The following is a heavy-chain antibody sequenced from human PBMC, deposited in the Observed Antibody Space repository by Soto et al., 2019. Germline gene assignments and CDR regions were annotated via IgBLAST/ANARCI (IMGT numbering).Heavy chain of an antibody. Sequence: QVQLVQSGAEVKKPGASVKVSCKASGYTFTSYGISWVRQAPGQGLEWMGWISACSGNTNYAQKLQGRVTMTTDTSTSTAYMELRSLRSDDTAVYYCARSYCSGGSCYWDYYYYYMDVWGKGTTVTVS. CDR3: ARSYCSGGSCYWDYYYYYMDV. J-gene: IGHJ6*03. V-gene: IGHV1-18*01. CDR2: ISACSGNT. D-gene: IGHD2-15*01. CDR1: GYTFTSYG.